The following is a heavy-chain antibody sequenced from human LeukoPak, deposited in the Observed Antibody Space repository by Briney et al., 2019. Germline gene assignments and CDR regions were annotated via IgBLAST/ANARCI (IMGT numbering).Heavy chain of an antibody. J-gene: IGHJ2*01. V-gene: IGHV3-23*01. CDR2: ISGTGGTT. Sequence: PGGSLRLSCAASGFTFSNYGMNWVRQAPGKGLEWVSRISGTGGTTFYADSVKGRFTISRDSSKNTLFLHMNTLRAEDTAIYYFAKDRTVGASYWYFDRWGVAPWSLSPQ. CDR1: GFTFSNYG. D-gene: IGHD1-26*01. CDR3: AKDRTVGASYWYFDR.